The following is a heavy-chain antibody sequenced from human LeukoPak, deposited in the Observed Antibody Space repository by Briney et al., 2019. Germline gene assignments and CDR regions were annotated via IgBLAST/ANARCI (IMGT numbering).Heavy chain of an antibody. J-gene: IGHJ3*02. D-gene: IGHD3-10*01. CDR1: GGSFSGYY. V-gene: IGHV4-34*01. CDR3: ARPHNYFVSGSYPSHALDI. Sequence: PSETLSLTCAVYGGSFSGYYWSWLRQPPGKGLEWIGEINHSGSTNYNPSLESRVTISVDTSKNQFSLKLSSVTAADTAVYYCARPHNYFVSGSYPSHALDILRQGTMVTVSS. CDR2: INHSGST.